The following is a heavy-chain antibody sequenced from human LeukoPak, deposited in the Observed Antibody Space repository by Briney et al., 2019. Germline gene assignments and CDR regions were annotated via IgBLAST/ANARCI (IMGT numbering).Heavy chain of an antibody. J-gene: IGHJ5*02. V-gene: IGHV4-39*01. CDR1: GGSISSDNYY. CDR3: ARRILGVGYNP. Sequence: PSETLSLTCTVSGGSISSDNYYWGWIRQPPGKGLEWIGNVYSHGNTFYSPSLKGRVTMAVDASKNQFSLRLSSLSATDTAVYYCARRILGVGYNPWGQGILVTVSS. CDR2: VYSHGNT. D-gene: IGHD5-24*01.